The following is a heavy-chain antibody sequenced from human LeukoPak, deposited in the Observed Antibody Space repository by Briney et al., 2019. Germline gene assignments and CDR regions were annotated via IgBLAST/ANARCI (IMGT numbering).Heavy chain of an antibody. CDR1: GYTFTSYG. J-gene: IGHJ4*02. CDR3: ARGSIQLERRLESSVDY. Sequence: AASVKVSCKASGYTFTSYGISWVRQAPGQGLEWMGWISAYNGNTNYAQKLQGRVTMTTDTSTSTAYMELRSLRSDDTAVYYCARGSIQLERRLESSVDYWGQGTLVTVSS. CDR2: ISAYNGNT. V-gene: IGHV1-18*01. D-gene: IGHD1-1*01.